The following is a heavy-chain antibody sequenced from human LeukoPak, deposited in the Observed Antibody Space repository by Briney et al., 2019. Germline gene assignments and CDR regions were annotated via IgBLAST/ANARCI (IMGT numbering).Heavy chain of an antibody. CDR3: AREPLAYCGGDCYLYTLHYFDY. J-gene: IGHJ4*02. D-gene: IGHD2-21*01. V-gene: IGHV3-30-3*01. CDR2: ISYDGSNK. CDR1: GFTFSSYA. Sequence: GGSLRLSCAASGFTFSSYAMHWVRQAPGKGLEWVAVISYDGSNKYYADSVKGRFTISRDNSKNTLYLQMNSLRAEDTAVYYCAREPLAYCGGDCYLYTLHYFDYWGQGTLVTVSS.